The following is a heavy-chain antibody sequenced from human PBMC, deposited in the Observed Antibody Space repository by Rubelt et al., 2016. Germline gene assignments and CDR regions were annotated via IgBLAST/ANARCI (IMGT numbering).Heavy chain of an antibody. D-gene: IGHD6-19*01. J-gene: IGHJ4*02. CDR2: INHSGDP. V-gene: IGHV4-34*01. Sequence: QVQLQLWGAGLLKPSVTLSLTCAVSGGSLSGYYWSWVRQSPGEGLEWLGEINHSGDPNYNPSLKSRVIISVYTFQNQFSLNLRSGTAADSAVYFCARRPIAVAGLDYWGQGTLVTVSS. CDR3: ARRPIAVAGLDY. CDR1: GGSLSGYY.